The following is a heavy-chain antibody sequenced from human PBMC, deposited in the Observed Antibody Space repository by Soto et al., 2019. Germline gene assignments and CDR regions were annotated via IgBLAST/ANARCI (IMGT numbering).Heavy chain of an antibody. CDR3: ARDRGYSSSWFWYNWFDP. CDR1: GYTFTGYY. V-gene: IGHV1-2*02. D-gene: IGHD6-13*01. CDR2: INPNSGGT. Sequence: ASVKVSCKASGYTFTGYYMHWLRQSPGQGLEWMGWINPNSGGTNYAQKFQGRVTMTRDTSISTAYMELSRLRSDDTAVYYCARDRGYSSSWFWYNWFDPWGQGTLVTVSS. J-gene: IGHJ5*02.